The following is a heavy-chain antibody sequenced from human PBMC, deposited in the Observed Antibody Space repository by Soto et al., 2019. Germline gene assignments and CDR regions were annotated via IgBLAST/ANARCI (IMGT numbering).Heavy chain of an antibody. Sequence: SETLSLICTVSGGPVSRDSNFWRWIRQAPGKGLEWIGCIYYSGPTRYNPSLESRVTISIDSSKNQVSLNLTSVTAADTAVYYCARGYSHYANWGRGTLVTVSS. CDR3: ARGYSHYAN. CDR1: GGPVSRDSNF. D-gene: IGHD4-4*01. CDR2: IYYSGPT. J-gene: IGHJ4*02. V-gene: IGHV4-61*01.